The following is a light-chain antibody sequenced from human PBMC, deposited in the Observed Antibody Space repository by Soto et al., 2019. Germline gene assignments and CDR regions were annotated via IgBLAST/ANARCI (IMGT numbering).Light chain of an antibody. CDR3: QHRINWPLT. CDR1: QSISSY. Sequence: EIVLTQSPATLSLSPGERATLSCRASQSISSYLAWYQQKPGQAPRLLIFDASNRATDIPARFSGSGSGTDFSLTISSLEPEDVAVYYCQHRINWPLTFGGGTKVEIK. CDR2: DAS. V-gene: IGKV3-11*01. J-gene: IGKJ4*01.